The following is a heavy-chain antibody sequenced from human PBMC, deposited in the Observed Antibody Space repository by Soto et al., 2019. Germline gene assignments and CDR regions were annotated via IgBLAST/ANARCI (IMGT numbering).Heavy chain of an antibody. J-gene: IGHJ4*02. D-gene: IGHD1-26*01. CDR1: GGSISTYY. CDR2: IYYRGNT. CDR3: GRPPLL. Sequence: SETLSLTCTVSGGSISTYYWSWIRQPPGKGLEWIGYIYYRGNTDYNPSLKSRVTISLDTPKNQFSLKLRSVTAAATAVYYGGRPPLLWGKGTLVPVSP. V-gene: IGHV4-59*12.